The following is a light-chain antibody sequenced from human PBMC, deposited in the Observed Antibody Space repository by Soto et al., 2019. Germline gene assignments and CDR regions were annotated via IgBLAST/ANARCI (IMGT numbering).Light chain of an antibody. J-gene: IGLJ1*01. CDR1: SSDVGGYNY. CDR3: SSYTSSSTYV. CDR2: EVS. V-gene: IGLV2-14*01. Sequence: QSALTQPASVSGSPGQSITISCTGTSSDVGGYNYVSWYQQHPGKAPKLMIYEVSNRPSGVSNRFSGSKSGNTASLTISGLPVEDEADYYCSSYTSSSTYVFGTGTKLTVL.